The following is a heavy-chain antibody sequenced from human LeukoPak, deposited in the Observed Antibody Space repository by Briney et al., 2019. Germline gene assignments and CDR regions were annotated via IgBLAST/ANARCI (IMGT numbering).Heavy chain of an antibody. D-gene: IGHD2-2*01. CDR1: GFIFGNHA. CDR2: ISVSGGST. V-gene: IGHV3-23*01. J-gene: IGHJ4*02. CDR3: AKEGGYCSSSSCSDYFDY. Sequence: GGSLSLSCAASGFIFGNHAMSWVRQAPGKGLEWVSTISVSGGSTYYAESVKGRCTFSRDNSKDTLYLQLNSLRVEDTAVYYCAKEGGYCSSSSCSDYFDYWGQGSLVTVSS.